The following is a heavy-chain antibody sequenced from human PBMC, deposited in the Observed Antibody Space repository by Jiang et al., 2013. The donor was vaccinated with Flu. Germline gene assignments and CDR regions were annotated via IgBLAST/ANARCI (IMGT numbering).Heavy chain of an antibody. CDR2: ISGSGGST. D-gene: IGHD3-3*02. Sequence: QLLESGGGLVQPGGSLRLSCAASGFTFSSYAMSWVRQAPGKGLEWVSAISGSGGSTYYADSVKGRFTISRDNSKNTLYLQMNSLRAEDTAVYYCAKDMTPHFWSGYFIDYWGQGTLVTVSS. J-gene: IGHJ4*02. CDR3: AKDMTPHFWSGYFIDY. CDR1: GFTFSSYA. V-gene: IGHV3-23*01.